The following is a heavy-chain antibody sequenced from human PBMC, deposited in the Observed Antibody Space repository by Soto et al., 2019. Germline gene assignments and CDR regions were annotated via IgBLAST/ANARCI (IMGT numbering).Heavy chain of an antibody. CDR1: GGSFSGYY. CDR3: ATGMPGIAVAAQS. V-gene: IGHV4-34*01. D-gene: IGHD6-19*01. CDR2: INHSGST. Sequence: SETLSLTCAVYGGSFSGYYWSWIRQPPGKGLEWIGEINHSGSTNYNPSLKSRVTISVDTSKNQFSLKLSSVTAADTAVYYCATGMPGIAVAAQSWGQGTLVTVSS. J-gene: IGHJ4*02.